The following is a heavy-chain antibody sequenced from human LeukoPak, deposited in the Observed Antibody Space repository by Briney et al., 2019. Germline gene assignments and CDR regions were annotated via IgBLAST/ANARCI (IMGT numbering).Heavy chain of an antibody. Sequence: SETLSLTCAVYGGSFSGYYWSWIRQPPGKGLEWIGEINHSGSTNYSPSLKSRVTISVDTSKNQFSLKLSSVTAADTAVYYCARGGQLWARGFDYWGQGTLVTVSS. D-gene: IGHD5-18*01. CDR1: GGSFSGYY. CDR2: INHSGST. V-gene: IGHV4-34*01. J-gene: IGHJ4*02. CDR3: ARGGQLWARGFDY.